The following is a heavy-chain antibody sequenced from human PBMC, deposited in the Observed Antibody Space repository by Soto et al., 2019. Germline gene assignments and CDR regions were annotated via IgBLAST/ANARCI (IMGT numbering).Heavy chain of an antibody. J-gene: IGHJ3*02. V-gene: IGHV1-46*03. CDR2: IYPSGGIT. D-gene: IGHD2-21*01. Sequence: ASVKVSCKASGYTFTSYYMHWVRQAPGQGLEWMGIIYPSGGITSYAQKFQGRVTMTRDTSTSTVYMELSSLRSEDTAVYYCAIYCGGDCPGAFDIWGQGTMVTVSS. CDR1: GYTFTSYY. CDR3: AIYCGGDCPGAFDI.